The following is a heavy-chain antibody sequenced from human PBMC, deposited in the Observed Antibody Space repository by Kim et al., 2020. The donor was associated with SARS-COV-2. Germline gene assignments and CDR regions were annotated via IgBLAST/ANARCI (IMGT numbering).Heavy chain of an antibody. CDR1: GFTLSIYS. CDR3: VRENHWAFDI. CDR2: TSGSGTIT. V-gene: IGHV3-48*04. J-gene: IGHJ3*02. Sequence: GGSLRLSCATSGFTLSIYSMNWVRQSPGKGLEWVSHTSGSGTITKHADSVRGRFTISRDNAKNSLFLQMNGLRAEDTAVYYCVRENHWAFDIWGQGTMVT.